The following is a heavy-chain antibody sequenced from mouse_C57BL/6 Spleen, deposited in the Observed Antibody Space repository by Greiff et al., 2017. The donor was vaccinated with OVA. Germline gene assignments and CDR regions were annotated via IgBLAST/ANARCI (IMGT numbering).Heavy chain of an antibody. D-gene: IGHD1-1*01. Sequence: QVQLQQPGAELVKPGASVKMSCKASGYTFTSYWITWVKPRPGQGLEWIGDIYPGSGSTNYNEKFKSKATLTVDTSSSTAYMQLSSLTSEDSAVYYCARGDYAVVVPRYFDVWGTGTTVTVSS. V-gene: IGHV1-55*01. CDR3: ARGDYAVVVPRYFDV. CDR2: IYPGSGST. J-gene: IGHJ1*03. CDR1: GYTFTSYW.